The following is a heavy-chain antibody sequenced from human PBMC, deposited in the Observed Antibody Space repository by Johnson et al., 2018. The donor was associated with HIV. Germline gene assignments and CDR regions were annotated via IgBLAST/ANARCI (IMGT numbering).Heavy chain of an antibody. J-gene: IGHJ3*01. Sequence: EVQLVESGGGLVQPGGSLRLSCAASGFTFSSYWMHWVRQAPGKGLVWVSRINSDGSNTKYADSVKGRFTISRDNAKNTLYLQMNSLRAEDTAVYYCAREGTYYYDNSGYNDACDVWGQGTMVTVSS. V-gene: IGHV3-74*03. D-gene: IGHD3-22*01. CDR3: AREGTYYYDNSGYNDACDV. CDR1: GFTFSSYW. CDR2: INSDGSNT.